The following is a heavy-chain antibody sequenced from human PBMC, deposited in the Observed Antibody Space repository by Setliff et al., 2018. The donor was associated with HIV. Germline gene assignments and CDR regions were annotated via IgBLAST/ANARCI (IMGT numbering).Heavy chain of an antibody. D-gene: IGHD3-3*01. CDR2: IYYTGNS. CDR1: GGSISSSNFY. J-gene: IGHJ6*03. Sequence: SETLSLTCTVYGGSISSSNFYWVWIRQSPGKGLEWIGSIYYTGNSDYNPSLKSRVTMSIVTSKNQFSLKLTSVTAADTAIYYCARGVLQYNFWRDRRDSHYMDVWGKGTTVTVSS. CDR3: ARGVLQYNFWRDRRDSHYMDV. V-gene: IGHV4-39*07.